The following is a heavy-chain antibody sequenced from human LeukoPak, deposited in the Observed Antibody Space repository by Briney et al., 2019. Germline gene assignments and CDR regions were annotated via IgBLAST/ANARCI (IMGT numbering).Heavy chain of an antibody. CDR2: ISYDGSNK. CDR3: AKDFVSSYGSGS. V-gene: IGHV3-30*18. J-gene: IGHJ4*02. Sequence: AGGSLRLSCAASGFTFTIHGMHWVRQAPGKGLEWVAVISYDGSNKYYADSVKGRFTISRDNSKNTLYLQMNSLRAEDTAVYYCAKDFVSSYGSGSWGQGTLVTVSS. D-gene: IGHD3-10*01. CDR1: GFTFTIHG.